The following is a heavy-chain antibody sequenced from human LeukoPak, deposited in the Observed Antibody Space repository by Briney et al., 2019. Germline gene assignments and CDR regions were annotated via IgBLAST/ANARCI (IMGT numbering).Heavy chain of an antibody. CDR1: GFTFSTYS. CDR2: ISADGRTQ. CDR3: AREFGHDRWYFDY. Sequence: GGSLRLSCAASGFTFSTYSIHWVRQAPGKGLEWVTVISADGRTQYYSDSVKGRFTISRDSSLNTLHLQMNSLRTGDTAVYYCAREFGHDRWYFDYWGQGPWSPSPQ. J-gene: IGHJ4*02. V-gene: IGHV3-30*03. D-gene: IGHD5-12*01.